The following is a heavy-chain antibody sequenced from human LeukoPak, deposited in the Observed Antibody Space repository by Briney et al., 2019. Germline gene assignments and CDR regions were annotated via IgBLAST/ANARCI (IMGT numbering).Heavy chain of an antibody. D-gene: IGHD1-26*01. V-gene: IGHV3-30*04. CDR1: GFTFSTSA. J-gene: IGHJ4*02. CDR2: MSSDGSTI. CDR3: ARERRAVGATLDY. Sequence: PGGSLRLSCAASGFTFSTSAMHWVRQAPGKGLEWVAVMSSDGSTIQYADSVKGRFTISRDNSKNTLYLQMNSLRAEDTAVYYCARERRAVGATLDYWGQGTLVTVSS.